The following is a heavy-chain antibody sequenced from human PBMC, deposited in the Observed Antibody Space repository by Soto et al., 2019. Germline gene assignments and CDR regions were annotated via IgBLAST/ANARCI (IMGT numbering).Heavy chain of an antibody. CDR2: ISYDGSNK. V-gene: IGHV3-30*18. CDR3: AKDAAIAAAGPFDY. J-gene: IGHJ4*02. Sequence: VGSLRLSCAASGFTFSSYGMHWVRQAPGKGLEWVAVISYDGSNKYYADSVKGRFTISRDNSKNTLYLQMNSLRAEDTAVYYCAKDAAIAAAGPFDYWGQGTLVTVSS. D-gene: IGHD6-13*01. CDR1: GFTFSSYG.